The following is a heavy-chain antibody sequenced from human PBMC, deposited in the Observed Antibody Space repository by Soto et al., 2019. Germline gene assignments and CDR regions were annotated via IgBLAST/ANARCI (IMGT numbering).Heavy chain of an antibody. D-gene: IGHD5-18*01. CDR2: IIPIFGTA. Sequence: QVQLVQSGAEVKKPGSSVKVSCKASGGTFSSYAISWVRQAPGQGLEWTGGIIPIFGTANYAQKFQGRVTITADESTSTAYMELSSLRSEDTAVYYCARDTAMAEYNWFDPWGQGTLVTVSS. J-gene: IGHJ5*02. CDR3: ARDTAMAEYNWFDP. CDR1: GGTFSSYA. V-gene: IGHV1-69*01.